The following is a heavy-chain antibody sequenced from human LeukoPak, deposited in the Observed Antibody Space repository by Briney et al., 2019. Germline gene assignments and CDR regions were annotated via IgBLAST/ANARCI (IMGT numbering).Heavy chain of an antibody. CDR1: GGSISSGGYY. V-gene: IGHV4-31*03. CDR2: IYYSGST. Sequence: SETLSLTCTVSGGSISSGGYYWSWIRQHPGKGLEWIGYIYYSGSTYYNPSLKSRVTISVDTSKNQFSLKLSSVTAADTAVYYCARAYDFWSGYFFDYWXQGTLVTVSS. CDR3: ARAYDFWSGYFFDY. J-gene: IGHJ4*02. D-gene: IGHD3-3*01.